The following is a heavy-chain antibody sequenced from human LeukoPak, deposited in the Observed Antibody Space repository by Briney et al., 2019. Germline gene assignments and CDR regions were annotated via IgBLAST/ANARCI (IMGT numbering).Heavy chain of an antibody. V-gene: IGHV4-34*01. Sequence: SETLSLTCAVYGGSFSGYYWSWIRQPPGKGLEWIGEINHSGSTNYNPSLKSRVTISVDTSKNQFSLKLSSVTAADTAVYYCARRLKGYYDYVWGSYRYTAYFDYWGQGTLVTVSS. CDR1: GGSFSGYY. CDR2: INHSGST. CDR3: ARRLKGYYDYVWGSYRYTAYFDY. D-gene: IGHD3-16*02. J-gene: IGHJ4*02.